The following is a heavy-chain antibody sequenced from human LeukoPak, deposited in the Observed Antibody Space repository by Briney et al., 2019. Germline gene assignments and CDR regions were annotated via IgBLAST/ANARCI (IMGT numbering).Heavy chain of an antibody. D-gene: IGHD3-16*02. J-gene: IGHJ6*03. Sequence: SETLSLTCTVSGGSISSTGSFWGWIRQPPGKGLEWIGSIYSGGITYYNPSLKSRVTISVDTSKNQFSLKLSSVTAADTAVYYCARRPYDYVWGSYRYTGYYYYMDVWGKGTTVTISS. CDR1: GGSISSTGSF. V-gene: IGHV4-39*07. CDR3: ARRPYDYVWGSYRYTGYYYYMDV. CDR2: IYSGGIT.